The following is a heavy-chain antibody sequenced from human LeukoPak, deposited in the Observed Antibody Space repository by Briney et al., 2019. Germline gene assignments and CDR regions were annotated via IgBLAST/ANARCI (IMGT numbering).Heavy chain of an antibody. D-gene: IGHD4-17*01. V-gene: IGHV1-69*04. CDR3: ARDAAYGDYGPGPDFYRTIYYYGMDV. CDR1: GGTFSSYA. Sequence: SVTVSCKASGGTFSSYASSWVRQAPGQGLEWLGRIIPILGIANYAQKLQGRVTMTTDTSASTAYMELRSLRSDDTAVYYCARDAAYGDYGPGPDFYRTIYYYGMDVWGQGTTVTVSS. J-gene: IGHJ6*02. CDR2: IIPILGIA.